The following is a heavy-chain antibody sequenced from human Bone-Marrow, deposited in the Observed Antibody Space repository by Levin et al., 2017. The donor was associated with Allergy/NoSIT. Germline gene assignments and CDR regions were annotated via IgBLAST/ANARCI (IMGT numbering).Heavy chain of an antibody. CDR1: GYTFITYG. CDR3: ARSYDQEGMDV. Sequence: ASVKVSCKASGYTFITYGINWVRQAPGQGLEWVGWISVYNGDTKYAQKFQGRVTMTTDTSTSTANMELRSLRSDDTALDYCARSYDQEGMDVWGQGTTVTVSS. D-gene: IGHD3-16*01. CDR2: ISVYNGDT. J-gene: IGHJ6*02. V-gene: IGHV1-18*01.